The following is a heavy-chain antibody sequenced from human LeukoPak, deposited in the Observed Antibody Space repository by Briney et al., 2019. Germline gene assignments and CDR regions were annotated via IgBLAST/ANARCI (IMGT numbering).Heavy chain of an antibody. CDR2: IYTGGST. J-gene: IGHJ3*02. CDR1: GGSISCYY. D-gene: IGHD1-26*01. CDR3: RSGGNEADVGLKAFDI. V-gene: IGHV4-4*07. Sequence: SETLSLTGSVSGGSISCYYWSWLRQPAGKGLEWIVRIYTGGSTNYNHSLKSRATISVDKSKNQFSVKLSFVTAENTADYYGRSGGNEADVGLKAFDIWGQGTMVTVSS.